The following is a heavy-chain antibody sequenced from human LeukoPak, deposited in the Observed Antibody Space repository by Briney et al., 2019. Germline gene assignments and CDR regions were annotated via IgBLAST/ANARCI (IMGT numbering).Heavy chain of an antibody. CDR1: GNYW. V-gene: IGHV3-74*01. Sequence: PGGSLRLSCAASGNYWMHWVRQALGKGLVWVSHVNSDGSWTSHADSVKGRFTISKDNAKNTVYLQMNNLRTEDTAVYYCVSFYETNWGRGTLVTVSS. CDR2: VNSDGSWT. D-gene: IGHD2-2*01. CDR3: VSFYETN. J-gene: IGHJ4*02.